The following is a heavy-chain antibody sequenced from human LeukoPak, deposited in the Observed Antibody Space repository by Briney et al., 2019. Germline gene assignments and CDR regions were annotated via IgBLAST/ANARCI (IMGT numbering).Heavy chain of an antibody. Sequence: GGSLRLSCAASGFTFSSYSMNWVRQAPGKGLEWVSSISSSSSNIYYADSVKGRFTISRDNAKNSLYLQMNSLRTEDTAVYYCTRDPPVVPAAMWFDPWGQGTLVTVSS. CDR1: GFTFSSYS. D-gene: IGHD2-2*01. V-gene: IGHV3-21*01. CDR2: ISSSSSNI. CDR3: TRDPPVVPAAMWFDP. J-gene: IGHJ5*02.